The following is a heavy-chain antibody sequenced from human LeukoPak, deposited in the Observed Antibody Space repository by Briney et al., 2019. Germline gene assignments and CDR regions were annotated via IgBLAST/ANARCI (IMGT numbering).Heavy chain of an antibody. Sequence: ASVKVSCKPSGYTFTSYYMHWVRQAPGLGLEWMGWINPNSGDTNYAQKFQGRVTMTRDTSISTAYMELSRLRSDDTAVYYCAREQDIGMVSALDYWGQGTLVTVSS. CDR2: INPNSGDT. CDR1: GYTFTSYY. J-gene: IGHJ4*02. D-gene: IGHD5-18*01. V-gene: IGHV1-2*02. CDR3: AREQDIGMVSALDY.